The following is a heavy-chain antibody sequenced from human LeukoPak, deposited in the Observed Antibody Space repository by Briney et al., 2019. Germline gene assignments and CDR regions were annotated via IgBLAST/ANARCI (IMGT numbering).Heavy chain of an antibody. CDR2: IKQDGSEK. Sequence: PGGSLRLSCTASGFTFSNSWMTWVRQAPGKGLEWVANIKQDGSEKYYVDSVKGRFTISRDNAKNSLYLQMNSLRAEDTAVYYCARVMGYSSRWSQGRFDYWGQGTLVTVSS. J-gene: IGHJ4*02. CDR3: ARVMGYSSRWSQGRFDY. V-gene: IGHV3-7*01. D-gene: IGHD6-13*01. CDR1: GFTFSNSW.